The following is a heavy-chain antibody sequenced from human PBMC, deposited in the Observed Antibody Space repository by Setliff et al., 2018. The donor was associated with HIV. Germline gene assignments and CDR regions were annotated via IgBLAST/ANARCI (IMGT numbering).Heavy chain of an antibody. CDR2: IGGSGGST. Sequence: GESLKISCAASGFTFSSYAMNWVRQAPGKGLEWVSVIGGSGGSTYYADSVKGRFTISRDNSKNTLYLQMNSLRAEDTAVYYCAKGTYSYDSSGPDYWGQGTLVTVSS. CDR1: GFTFSSYA. J-gene: IGHJ4*02. CDR3: AKGTYSYDSSGPDY. D-gene: IGHD3-22*01. V-gene: IGHV3-23*01.